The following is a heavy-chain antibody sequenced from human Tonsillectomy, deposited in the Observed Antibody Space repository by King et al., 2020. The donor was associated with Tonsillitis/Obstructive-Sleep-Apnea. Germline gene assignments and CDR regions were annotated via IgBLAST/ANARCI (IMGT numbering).Heavy chain of an antibody. CDR1: GGSISSSSYY. CDR3: ARGARSYYYYMDV. V-gene: IGHV4-39*01. D-gene: IGHD3-16*01. Sequence: QMQLQESGPGLVKPSETLSLTCTVSGGSISSSSYYWGWIRQPPGKGLEWIGSIYYSGSTYYNPSLKSRVTISVDTSKNQFSLKLSSVTAADTAVYYCARGARSYYYYMDVWGKGXTVTVSS. CDR2: IYYSGST. J-gene: IGHJ6*03.